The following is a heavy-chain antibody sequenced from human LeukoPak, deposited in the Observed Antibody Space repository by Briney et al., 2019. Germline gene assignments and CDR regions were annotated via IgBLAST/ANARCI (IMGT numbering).Heavy chain of an antibody. J-gene: IGHJ5*02. V-gene: IGHV4-38-2*02. Sequence: SETLSLTCTVSGYSISSGYYWGWIRQPPGKGLEWIGSIYHSGSTYYNPSLKSRVTISVDTSKNQFSLKLSSVTAADTAVYYCARDLGYGSGIGRQTTVLSSNWFDPWGQGTLVTVSS. D-gene: IGHD3-10*01. CDR1: GYSISSGYY. CDR3: ARDLGYGSGIGRQTTVLSSNWFDP. CDR2: IYHSGST.